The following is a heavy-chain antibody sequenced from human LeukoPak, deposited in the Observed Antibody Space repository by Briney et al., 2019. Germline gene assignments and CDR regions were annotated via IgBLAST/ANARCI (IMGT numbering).Heavy chain of an antibody. J-gene: IGHJ4*02. D-gene: IGHD6-19*01. V-gene: IGHV4-34*01. Sequence: PSETLSLTCAVYGGSFSGYYWSWIRQPPGKGLEWIGEINHSGSSNYNPSLKSRVTISVDTSKNQFSLKLSSVTAADTAVYYCARGRDIAVAVNYWGQGTLVTVSS. CDR3: ARGRDIAVAVNY. CDR1: GGSFSGYY. CDR2: INHSGSS.